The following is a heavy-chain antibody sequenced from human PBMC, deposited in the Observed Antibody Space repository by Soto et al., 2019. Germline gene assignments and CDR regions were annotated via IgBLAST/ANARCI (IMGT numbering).Heavy chain of an antibody. CDR1: GFTFSSYA. CDR3: ANSLDSSGYYFDY. CDR2: ISYDGSNK. J-gene: IGHJ4*02. D-gene: IGHD3-22*01. Sequence: GGSLRLSCAAFGFTFSSYAMHWVRQAPGKGLEWVAVISYDGSNKYYADSVKGRFTISRDNSKNTLYLQMNSLRAEDTAVYYCANSLDSSGYYFDYWGQGTLVTVSS. V-gene: IGHV3-30-3*01.